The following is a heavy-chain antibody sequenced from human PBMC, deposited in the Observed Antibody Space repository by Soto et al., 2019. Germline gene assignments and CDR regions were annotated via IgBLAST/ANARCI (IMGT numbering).Heavy chain of an antibody. CDR2: IIPIFGTA. Sequence: GTSVKVSCKDSGGTFSSYAISWVRQAHGQGLEWMGGIIPIFGTANYAQKFQGRVTITADESTSTAYMERSSLRSEDTAVYYCARAPIMTTVAHDAFDIWGQGTMVTVSS. CDR1: GGTFSSYA. J-gene: IGHJ3*02. CDR3: ARAPIMTTVAHDAFDI. D-gene: IGHD4-17*01. V-gene: IGHV1-69*13.